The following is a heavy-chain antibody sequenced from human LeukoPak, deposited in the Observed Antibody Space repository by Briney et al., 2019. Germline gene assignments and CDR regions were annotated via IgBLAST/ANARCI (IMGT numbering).Heavy chain of an antibody. V-gene: IGHV3-48*03. Sequence: GESLRLSCEVSGFTFSSYEMNWVRQAPGKGREWVSYISSSGKTIYYADSTKGRFTVSRDNAKNSLYLQMNSLRADDTAVYYCATTSIAAAVPGCFDYWGQGTLVTVFS. CDR1: GFTFSSYE. D-gene: IGHD6-13*01. CDR3: ATTSIAAAVPGCFDY. CDR2: ISSSGKTI. J-gene: IGHJ4*02.